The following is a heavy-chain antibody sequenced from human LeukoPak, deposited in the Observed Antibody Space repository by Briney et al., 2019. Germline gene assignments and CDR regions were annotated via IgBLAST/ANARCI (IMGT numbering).Heavy chain of an antibody. CDR1: GGSISSYY. Sequence: SETLSLTCTVSGGSISSYYWSWIRQPPGKGLEWIGYIYYSGSTNYNPSLKSRVTISVDTSKNQFSLKLSSVTAADTAVYYCAREAVAGASFDLWGRGTLVTVSS. V-gene: IGHV4-59*08. J-gene: IGHJ2*01. D-gene: IGHD6-19*01. CDR3: AREAVAGASFDL. CDR2: IYYSGST.